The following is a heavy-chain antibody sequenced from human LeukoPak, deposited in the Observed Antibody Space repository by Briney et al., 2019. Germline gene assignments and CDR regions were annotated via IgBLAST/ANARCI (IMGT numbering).Heavy chain of an antibody. CDR2: IYYSGST. CDR3: ARRYYGSGSYYKAGGHYFDY. J-gene: IGHJ4*02. CDR1: GGSISSGDYY. Sequence: SETLSLTCTVSGGSISSGDYYWSWIRQPPGKGLEWIGYIYYSGSTNYNPSLKSRVTISVGTSKNQFSLKLSSVTAADTAVYYCARRYYGSGSYYKAGGHYFDYWGQGTLVTVSS. D-gene: IGHD3-10*01. V-gene: IGHV4-30-4*08.